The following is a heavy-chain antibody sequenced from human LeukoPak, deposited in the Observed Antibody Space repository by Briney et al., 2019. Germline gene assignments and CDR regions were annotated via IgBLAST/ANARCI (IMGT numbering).Heavy chain of an antibody. V-gene: IGHV1-2*02. CDR3: AREGLWFGELDY. J-gene: IGHJ4*02. Sequence: ASVKVSCKASGYTFTGYYTHWVRQAPGQGLEWMGWINPNSGGTNYAQKFQGRVTMTRDTSISTAYMELSRLRSDDTAVYYCAREGLWFGELDYWGQGTLVTVSS. D-gene: IGHD3-10*01. CDR2: INPNSGGT. CDR1: GYTFTGYY.